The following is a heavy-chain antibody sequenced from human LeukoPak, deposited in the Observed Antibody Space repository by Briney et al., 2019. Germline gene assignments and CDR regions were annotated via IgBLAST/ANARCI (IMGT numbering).Heavy chain of an antibody. V-gene: IGHV2-70*11. CDR2: IDWDDDK. Sequence: SGPALVKPTQTLTLTCTFSGFSLSTSGMCVSWIRQPPGKALEWLARIDWDDDKYYSTSLKTSLTISKDTSKNQVVLTMTNMDPVDTATYYCARVMIFGVLNDAFDIWGQGTMVTVSS. CDR1: GFSLSTSGMC. CDR3: ARVMIFGVLNDAFDI. J-gene: IGHJ3*02. D-gene: IGHD3-3*01.